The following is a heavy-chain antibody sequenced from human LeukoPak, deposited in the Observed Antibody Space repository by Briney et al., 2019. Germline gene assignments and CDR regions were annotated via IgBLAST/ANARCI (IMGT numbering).Heavy chain of an antibody. CDR1: GGSFSSYY. D-gene: IGHD3-22*01. CDR2: IYYSGST. CDR3: ARDRYYDSSGYYYPHYFDY. J-gene: IGHJ4*02. Sequence: PSETLSLTCTVSGGSFSSYYWSWIRQPPGKGLEWIGYIYYSGSTNYNPSLKSRVTISVDTSKNQFSLKLSSVTAADTAVYYCARDRYYDSSGYYYPHYFDYWGQGTLVTVSS. V-gene: IGHV4-59*01.